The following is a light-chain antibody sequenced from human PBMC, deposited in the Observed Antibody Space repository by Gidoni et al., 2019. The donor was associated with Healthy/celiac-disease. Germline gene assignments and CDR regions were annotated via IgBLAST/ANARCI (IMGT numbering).Light chain of an antibody. Sequence: PASLSSSPGATATLSCRSSSSVSSYLAWYQQKPGQAPRLLIYYASTRASGIPARFSGSGSGTDFTLTISSLEAEDFAVYYCQQRSNWPWTFGQGTKVEIK. CDR1: SSVSSY. CDR2: YAS. V-gene: IGKV3-11*01. J-gene: IGKJ1*01. CDR3: QQRSNWPWT.